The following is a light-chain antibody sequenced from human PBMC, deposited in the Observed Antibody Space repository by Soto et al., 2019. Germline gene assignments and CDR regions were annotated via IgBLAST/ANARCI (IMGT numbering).Light chain of an antibody. CDR1: SSNIGSNT. CDR3: AAWDDSLKAVL. Sequence: QSVLTQPPSASGTPGQRVTISCSGSSSNIGSNTVNWYQQLPGTAPKLLIFSNNQRPSGVPARFSGSRSGTSASLAISGLQSGDEANYYCAAWDDSLKAVLFCGGTKLTVL. J-gene: IGLJ2*01. V-gene: IGLV1-44*01. CDR2: SNN.